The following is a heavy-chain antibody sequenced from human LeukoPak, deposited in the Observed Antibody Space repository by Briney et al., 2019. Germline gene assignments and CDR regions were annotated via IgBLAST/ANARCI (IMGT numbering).Heavy chain of an antibody. D-gene: IGHD3-9*01. CDR3: ARGGLRYFDWFLLIDY. V-gene: IGHV1-2*02. Sequence: GSVKVSCKASGYTFTGYYMHWVRQAPGQGLEWMGWINPNSGGTNYAQKFQGRVTMTRDTSISTAYMELSRLGSDDTAVYYCARGGLRYFDWFLLIDYWGQGTLVTVSS. CDR1: GYTFTGYY. J-gene: IGHJ4*02. CDR2: INPNSGGT.